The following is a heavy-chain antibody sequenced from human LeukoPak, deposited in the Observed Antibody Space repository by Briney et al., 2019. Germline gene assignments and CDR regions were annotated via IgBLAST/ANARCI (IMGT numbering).Heavy chain of an antibody. CDR2: MNPNSGNT. CDR3: ARPAGTSLGFDY. CDR1: GYTFTSYD. V-gene: IGHV1-8*01. J-gene: IGHJ4*02. Sequence: ASVKVSCKAAGYTFTSYDINWARQATGQGLEWTGWMNPNSGNTGYAQKFQGRVTMTRNTSISTAYMELSSLRSEDTAVYYCARPAGTSLGFDYWGQGTLVTVSS. D-gene: IGHD1/OR15-1a*01.